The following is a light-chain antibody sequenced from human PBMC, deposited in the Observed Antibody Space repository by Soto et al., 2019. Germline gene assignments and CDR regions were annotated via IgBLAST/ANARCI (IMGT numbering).Light chain of an antibody. J-gene: IGKJ2*01. CDR2: ATF. CDR1: QSVTTNA. Sequence: EIVLTQSPGTLSLSPGERATLSCRVSQSVTTNALAWYQQKPVQAPRLLIYATFKRPSGIPDMFSGSGSGTEFTLTISRLEPEDSAVYYCQRYGTSPPDTFGQGTKLDI. V-gene: IGKV3-20*01. CDR3: QRYGTSPPDT.